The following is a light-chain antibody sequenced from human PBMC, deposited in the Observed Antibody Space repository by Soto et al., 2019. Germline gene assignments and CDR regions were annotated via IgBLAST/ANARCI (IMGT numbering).Light chain of an antibody. CDR2: DVT. J-gene: IGLJ2*01. Sequence: QSALTQPASVSGSPGQSITISCTGTNSDVGGFNSVSWYQHHPGKAPKLIIYDVTNRPSGVSNRFSGSKSGNTASLTISGLQAEDEADYFCSSYTSSSTLFGGGTKLTVL. V-gene: IGLV2-14*03. CDR3: SSYTSSSTL. CDR1: NSDVGGFNS.